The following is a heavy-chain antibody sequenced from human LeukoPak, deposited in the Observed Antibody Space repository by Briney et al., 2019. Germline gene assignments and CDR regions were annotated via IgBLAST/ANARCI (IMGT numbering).Heavy chain of an antibody. J-gene: IGHJ4*02. Sequence: SVKVSCKASGGTFSNYAISWVRQAPGQGLEWMGGVIPIFGTANYAQKFQGRVTITADKSTSTAYMELSSLRSEDTAVYYCASTLRLGELSSEPLDYWGQGTLVTVSS. V-gene: IGHV1-69*06. D-gene: IGHD3-16*02. CDR3: ASTLRLGELSSEPLDY. CDR1: GGTFSNYA. CDR2: VIPIFGTA.